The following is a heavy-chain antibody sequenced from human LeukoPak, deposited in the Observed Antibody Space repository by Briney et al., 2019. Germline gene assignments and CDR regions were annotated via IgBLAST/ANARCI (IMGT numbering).Heavy chain of an antibody. Sequence: PSETLSLTCTVSGVSISSYYWSWIRQPPGKGLEWIGYIYYSGSTNYNPSLKSRVTISVDTSKNQFSLKLSSVTAADTAVYYCARSTMVRGVITNDAFDIWGQGTMVTVSS. J-gene: IGHJ3*02. CDR2: IYYSGST. CDR3: ARSTMVRGVITNDAFDI. CDR1: GVSISSYY. D-gene: IGHD3-10*01. V-gene: IGHV4-59*01.